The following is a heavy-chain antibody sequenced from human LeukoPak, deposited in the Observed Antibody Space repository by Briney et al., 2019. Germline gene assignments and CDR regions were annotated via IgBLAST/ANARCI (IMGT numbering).Heavy chain of an antibody. CDR2: INWNGGST. J-gene: IGHJ4*02. Sequence: GGSLRLSCAASGFTFDDYGMSWVRQAPGKGLEWVSGINWNGGSTGYADSVKGRFTISRDNSKNTLYLQMNSLRAEDTAVYYCAKDPLVTEYYFDYWGQGTLVTVSS. D-gene: IGHD5-18*01. V-gene: IGHV3-20*04. CDR3: AKDPLVTEYYFDY. CDR1: GFTFDDYG.